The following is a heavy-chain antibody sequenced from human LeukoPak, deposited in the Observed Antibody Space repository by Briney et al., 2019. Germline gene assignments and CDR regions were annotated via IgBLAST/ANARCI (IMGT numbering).Heavy chain of an antibody. CDR3: AKGYGSGSYSIDY. Sequence: PGGSLRLSCAASGFTFSNYGTHWVRQAPGKGLEWVAFISYDGSNKYYADSVKGRFTISRDNSKNTLFLQMNSLRAEDMTVYYCAKGYGSGSYSIDYWGQGTLVTVSS. J-gene: IGHJ4*02. V-gene: IGHV3-30*18. CDR1: GFTFSNYG. CDR2: ISYDGSNK. D-gene: IGHD3-10*01.